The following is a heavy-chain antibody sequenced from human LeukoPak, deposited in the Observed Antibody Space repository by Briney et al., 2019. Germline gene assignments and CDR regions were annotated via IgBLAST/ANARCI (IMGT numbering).Heavy chain of an antibody. CDR1: SGSLSGYY. CDR2: INHSGST. J-gene: IGHJ4*02. D-gene: IGHD6-19*01. Sequence: PSETLSLTCAVYSGSLSGYYWSWIRQPPGKGLEWIGEINHSGSTNYNPSLKSRVTISVDTSKNQFSLKLSSVTAADTAVYYCARREWLTSFDYWGQGTLVTVSS. CDR3: ARREWLTSFDY. V-gene: IGHV4-34*01.